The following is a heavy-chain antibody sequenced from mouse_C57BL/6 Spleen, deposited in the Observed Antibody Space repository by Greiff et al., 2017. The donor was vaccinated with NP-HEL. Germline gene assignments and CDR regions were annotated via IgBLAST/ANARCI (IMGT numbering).Heavy chain of an antibody. CDR1: GYAFSSSW. V-gene: IGHV1-82*01. D-gene: IGHD1-1*01. Sequence: QVQLQQSGPELVKPGASVKISCKASGYAFSSSWMNWVKQRPGKGLEWIGRIYPGDGDTNYNGKFKGKATLTADKSSSTAYMQLSSLTSEDSAVYFCLITTVVAHDYWGQGTTLTVSS. CDR3: LITTVVAHDY. J-gene: IGHJ2*01. CDR2: IYPGDGDT.